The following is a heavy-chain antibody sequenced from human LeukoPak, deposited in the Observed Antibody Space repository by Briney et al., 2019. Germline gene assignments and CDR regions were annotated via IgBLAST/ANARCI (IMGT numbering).Heavy chain of an antibody. J-gene: IGHJ3*02. CDR1: GFTFSSYA. V-gene: IGHV3-23*01. Sequence: PGGSLRLSCAASGFTFSSYAMSWVRQVPGKGLEWVSVISGSGDNTYYADSVKGRFAISRDNAKNSVYLQMNSLRVEDTAIYYCARYTAVSSPGAFDIWGQGTMVTVSS. D-gene: IGHD4-17*01. CDR3: ARYTAVSSPGAFDI. CDR2: ISGSGDNT.